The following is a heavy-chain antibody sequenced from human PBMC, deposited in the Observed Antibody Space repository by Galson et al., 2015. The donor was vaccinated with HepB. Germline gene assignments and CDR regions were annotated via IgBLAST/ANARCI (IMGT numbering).Heavy chain of an antibody. D-gene: IGHD5-12*01. Sequence: SLRLSCAASGFTFSSFGMNWVRQAPGKGLERVSSISSTTAYADSVKGRFTISRDNAKNSLYLQMNSLRVEDTAVYYCARVMATRQFDNWGQGTLVTVSS. CDR1: GFTFSSFG. CDR2: ISSTTAY. CDR3: ARVMATRQFDN. V-gene: IGHV3-21*01. J-gene: IGHJ4*02.